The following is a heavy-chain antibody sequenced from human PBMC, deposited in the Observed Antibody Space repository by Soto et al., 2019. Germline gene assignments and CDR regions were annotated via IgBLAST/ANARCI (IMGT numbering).Heavy chain of an antibody. CDR3: ARDRAFCGGDCYPGYFDY. J-gene: IGHJ4*02. CDR1: GFTFSDYY. Sequence: GGSLRLSCAASGFTFSDYYMSWIRQAPGKGLEWVSYISGTSSYTNYADSVKGRFTISGDNAKKSLYLDMSSLRAEDTAVYYCARDRAFCGGDCYPGYFDYWGQGILVTVSS. CDR2: ISGTSSYT. V-gene: IGHV3-11*06. D-gene: IGHD2-21*02.